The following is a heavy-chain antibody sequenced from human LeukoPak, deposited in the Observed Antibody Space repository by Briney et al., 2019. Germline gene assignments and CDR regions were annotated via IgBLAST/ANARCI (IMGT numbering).Heavy chain of an antibody. CDR1: GGSISSYY. CDR2: IYYSGST. V-gene: IGHV4-59*12. CDR3: ARGGPYDFWSGYYISHWFDP. J-gene: IGHJ5*02. D-gene: IGHD3-3*01. Sequence: SETLSLTCTVSGGSISSYYWSWIRQPPGKGLEWIGYIYYSGSTNYNPSLKSRVTISVDTSKNQFSLKLSSVTAADTAVYYCARGGPYDFWSGYYISHWFDPWGQGTLVTVSS.